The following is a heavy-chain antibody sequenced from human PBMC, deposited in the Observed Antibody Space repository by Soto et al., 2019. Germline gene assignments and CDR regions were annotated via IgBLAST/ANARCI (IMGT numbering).Heavy chain of an antibody. J-gene: IGHJ5*02. CDR2: INGDGSSTGSST. CDR1: GFTFSSYW. Sequence: PGGSLRLSCAASGFTFSSYWMHWVRQAPGKGLVWVSRINGDGSSTGSSTSYADSVRGRFTISRDNAKNTLYLQMNSLRAEDTAVCYSARGGLWFGTHSESDPWGQGT. D-gene: IGHD3-10*01. CDR3: ARGGLWFGTHSESDP. V-gene: IGHV3-74*01.